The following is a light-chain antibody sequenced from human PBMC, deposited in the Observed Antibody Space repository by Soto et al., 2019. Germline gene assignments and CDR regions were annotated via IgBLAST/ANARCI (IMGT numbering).Light chain of an antibody. Sequence: EIVMTQSPATLSVSPGERATLSCRASQSVSSNFAWYQQKPGQAPRLLIYDVSTRATGVPSRFSGSGSGTEFTLTISSLQSEDFAVHYCQQYHNWPPWTFGQGTKVEIK. CDR2: DVS. CDR3: QQYHNWPPWT. CDR1: QSVSSN. V-gene: IGKV3-15*01. J-gene: IGKJ1*01.